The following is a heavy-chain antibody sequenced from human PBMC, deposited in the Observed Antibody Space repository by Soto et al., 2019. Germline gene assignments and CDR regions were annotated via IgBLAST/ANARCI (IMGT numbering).Heavy chain of an antibody. CDR3: ARAGVYVDSYLSGFNY. J-gene: IGHJ4*02. CDR1: GDSITSGGYY. D-gene: IGHD5-12*01. V-gene: IGHV4-31*03. Sequence: SETLSLTCTVSGDSITSGGYYWSWIRQHPGKGLEWIGYIYYSGSTDYNPSLKSRLSISIDTSKNQFSLKLSSVTAADTAVYYCARAGVYVDSYLSGFNYWGQGTLVTVSS. CDR2: IYYSGST.